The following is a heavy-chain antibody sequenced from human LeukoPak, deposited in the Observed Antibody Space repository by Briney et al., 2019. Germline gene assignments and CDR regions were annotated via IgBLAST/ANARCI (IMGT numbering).Heavy chain of an antibody. CDR3: ARGGGFSGDR. CDR2: IHTEGNEK. CDR1: GFIFSNFW. J-gene: IGHJ5*02. Sequence: GGSLRLSCALSGFIFSNFWVSWVRQAPGRGLEWVANIHTEGNEKYHVESVKVRFTISRDKAKNSLFLQMNGLRVEDSGVYYCARGGGFSGDRWGQGTLVTVSS. V-gene: IGHV3-7*04.